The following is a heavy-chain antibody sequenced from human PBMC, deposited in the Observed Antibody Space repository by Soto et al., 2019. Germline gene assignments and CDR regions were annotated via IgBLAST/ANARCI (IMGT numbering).Heavy chain of an antibody. V-gene: IGHV3-64D*06. J-gene: IGHJ5*02. CDR2: ISTDGGST. CDR3: VKAGPTYSYHPWGGNWFDA. CDR1: GFIFSSYA. Sequence: HPGGSLRLSCSTSGFIFSSYAMHWVRQAPGKGLEYLSGISTDGGSTYHADSVKGRLTISRDNSRNTLYLQMSSLRPEDTAVYYCVKAGPTYSYHPWGGNWFDAWGQGTLVTVSS. D-gene: IGHD3-16*02.